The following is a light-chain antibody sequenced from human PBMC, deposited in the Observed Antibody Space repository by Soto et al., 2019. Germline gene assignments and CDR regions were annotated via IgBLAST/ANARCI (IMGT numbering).Light chain of an antibody. CDR2: DVS. CDR3: TSYTTSITYV. CDR1: SSYFGDFNY. V-gene: IGLV2-14*03. J-gene: IGLJ1*01. Sequence: QSALTHPVSVTGSHRHTITISCTGTSSYFGDFNYVFWYQQHPGKAPKLLIYDVSNRPSGVSNRFSGSKSGDTASLTISGLQAEDEGDYYCTSYTTSITYVFGTGTKVTVL.